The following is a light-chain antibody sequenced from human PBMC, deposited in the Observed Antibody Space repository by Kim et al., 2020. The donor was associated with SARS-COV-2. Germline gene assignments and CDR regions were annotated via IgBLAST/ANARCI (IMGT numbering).Light chain of an antibody. CDR1: QTVNSN. Sequence: ETVMTQSPATLSVSPGERATLSCRASQTVNSNLAWYQQKLGQAPRLLIYDTSTRATGVPARFSGSGSRTEFTLTISSLQSEDFAVYYCQQYDNWYTFGQGTKLEIK. V-gene: IGKV3-15*01. CDR2: DTS. CDR3: QQYDNWYT. J-gene: IGKJ2*01.